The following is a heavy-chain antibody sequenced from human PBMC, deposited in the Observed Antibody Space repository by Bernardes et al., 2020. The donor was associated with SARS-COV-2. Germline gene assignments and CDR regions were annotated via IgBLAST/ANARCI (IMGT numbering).Heavy chain of an antibody. D-gene: IGHD6-19*01. CDR2: ISAYNGNT. Sequence: ASVKVSCKASGYTFTSYGISWVRQAPGQGLEWMGWISAYNGNTNYAQKLQGRVTVTTDTSTSTAYMELRSLRSDDTAVYYCASSEGIAVAGTGYFDYWGQGTLVTVSS. V-gene: IGHV1-18*01. J-gene: IGHJ4*02. CDR3: ASSEGIAVAGTGYFDY. CDR1: GYTFTSYG.